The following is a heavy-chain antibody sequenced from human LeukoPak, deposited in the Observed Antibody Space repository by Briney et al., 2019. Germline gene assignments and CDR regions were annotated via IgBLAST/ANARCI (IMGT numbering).Heavy chain of an antibody. J-gene: IGHJ4*02. D-gene: IGHD3-22*01. Sequence: GGSLRLSCAASGFTFSSYAMSWVRQAPGKGLEWVSAISGSGGSTYYADSVKGRFTISRDNSKNTLYLQMNSLRAEDTAVYYCAKAPPYYYDSSGYLGYWGQGTLVTVSS. V-gene: IGHV3-23*01. CDR3: AKAPPYYYDSSGYLGY. CDR1: GFTFSSYA. CDR2: ISGSGGST.